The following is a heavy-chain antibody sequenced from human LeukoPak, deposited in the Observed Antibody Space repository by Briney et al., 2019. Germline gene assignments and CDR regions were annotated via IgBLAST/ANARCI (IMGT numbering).Heavy chain of an antibody. CDR3: ARGRILLDY. Sequence: PGGSLRLSCAASGFTFSSYEMNWVRQAPGKRLEWVSYISSSGSTIYYADSVKGRFTISRDNAKNSLYLQMNSLRAEDTAVYYCARGRILLDYWGQGTLVTVSS. CDR2: ISSSGSTI. J-gene: IGHJ4*02. V-gene: IGHV3-48*03. CDR1: GFTFSSYE. D-gene: IGHD2/OR15-2a*01.